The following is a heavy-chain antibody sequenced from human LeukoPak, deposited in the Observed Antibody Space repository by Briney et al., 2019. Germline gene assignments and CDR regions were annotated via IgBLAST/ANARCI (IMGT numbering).Heavy chain of an antibody. Sequence: ASVKVSCKASGYTFTSYGISWVRQAPGQGLEWMGLISAYNGNTNYAQKLQGRVTMTTDTSTSTAYMELRSLRSDDTAVYYCALGHYYGSGSYYNPESLSYYGMDVWGQGTTVPVSS. CDR2: ISAYNGNT. D-gene: IGHD3-10*01. CDR3: ALGHYYGSGSYYNPESLSYYGMDV. CDR1: GYTFTSYG. V-gene: IGHV1-18*01. J-gene: IGHJ6*02.